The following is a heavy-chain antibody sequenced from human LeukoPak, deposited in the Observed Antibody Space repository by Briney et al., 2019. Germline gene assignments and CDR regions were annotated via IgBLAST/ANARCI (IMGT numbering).Heavy chain of an antibody. CDR1: GFTFSSYA. CDR2: INWNGGST. J-gene: IGHJ6*03. CDR3: AREAYYYGSGSYYTHYYYYYMDV. V-gene: IGHV3-20*04. Sequence: GGSLRLSCAASGFTFSSYAMSWVRQAPGKGLERVSGINWNGGSTGYADSVKGRFTISRDNAKNSLHLQMNSLRAEDTALYYCAREAYYYGSGSYYTHYYYYYMDVWGKGTTVTVSS. D-gene: IGHD3-10*01.